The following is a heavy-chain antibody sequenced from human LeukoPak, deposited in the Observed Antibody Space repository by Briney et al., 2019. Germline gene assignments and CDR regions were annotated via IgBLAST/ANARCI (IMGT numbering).Heavy chain of an antibody. Sequence: PSETLSLTCAVYGGSFSGYYWSWIRQPPGKGLEWIGYSYYSGSTNYNPSLKSRVTISVDTSKNQFSLKLSSVTAADTAVYYCARAYYYGSGSYAFDIWGQGTMVAVSS. CDR2: SYYSGST. CDR1: GGSFSGYY. D-gene: IGHD3-10*01. CDR3: ARAYYYGSGSYAFDI. J-gene: IGHJ3*02. V-gene: IGHV4-59*01.